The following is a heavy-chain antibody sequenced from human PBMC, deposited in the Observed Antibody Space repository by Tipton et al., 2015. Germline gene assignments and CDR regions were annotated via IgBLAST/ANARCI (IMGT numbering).Heavy chain of an antibody. CDR1: GFTFSTYA. CDR3: ARDENWSFDL. CDR2: ISGSGGST. D-gene: IGHD1-1*01. Sequence: GSLRLSCAASGFTFSTYAMSWVRQAPGKGLEWVSAISGSGGSTHYVDSVKGRFTISRDDAKNSLYLQMNSLRDEDTAVYYCARDENWSFDLWGQGTLVTVSS. V-gene: IGHV3-23*01. J-gene: IGHJ4*02.